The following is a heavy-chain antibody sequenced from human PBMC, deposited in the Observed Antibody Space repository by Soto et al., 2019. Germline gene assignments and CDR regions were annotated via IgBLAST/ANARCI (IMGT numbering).Heavy chain of an antibody. Sequence: QVQLQESGPGLVKPSQTLSLTCIVSGGSISSDDHYWIWIRQPPGKGLEWIGYIYYSGTTHSNPSLKRRLFISLDASKNQFSLQLTSVTAADTAVYYCATVRSRWNIDYWGQGTLVTVSS. CDR2: IYYSGTT. V-gene: IGHV4-30-4*01. D-gene: IGHD6-13*01. CDR3: ATVRSRWNIDY. J-gene: IGHJ4*02. CDR1: GGSISSDDHY.